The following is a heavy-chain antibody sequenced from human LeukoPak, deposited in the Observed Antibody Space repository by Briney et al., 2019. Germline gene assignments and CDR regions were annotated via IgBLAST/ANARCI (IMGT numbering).Heavy chain of an antibody. J-gene: IGHJ4*02. CDR2: IIPIFGAA. Sequence: GASVKVSCKASGDTFSSYSIRWVRQAPGQGLEWMGGIIPIFGAANYAQKFQGRVTITTDESTSTAYMELSSLRSEDTAVYYCSRSRGGQVTRDFDYWGQETLVTVSS. CDR3: SRSRGGQVTRDFDY. CDR1: GDTFSSYS. D-gene: IGHD4-11*01. V-gene: IGHV1-69*05.